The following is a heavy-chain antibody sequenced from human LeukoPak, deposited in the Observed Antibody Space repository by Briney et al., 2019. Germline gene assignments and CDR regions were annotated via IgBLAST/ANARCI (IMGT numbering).Heavy chain of an antibody. CDR2: ISSGGTSI. CDR3: ARESSYSFPS. V-gene: IGHV3-11*01. D-gene: IGHD2-15*01. CDR1: GFTFSGYF. Sequence: GGSLRLSCAASGFTFSGYFMGWIRQAPGKGLEWISYISSGGTSIYYADSVKGRFTISRDNAKNSLYLQMNSLGADDTAVYYCARESSYSFPSWGQGTLVTVSS. J-gene: IGHJ5*02.